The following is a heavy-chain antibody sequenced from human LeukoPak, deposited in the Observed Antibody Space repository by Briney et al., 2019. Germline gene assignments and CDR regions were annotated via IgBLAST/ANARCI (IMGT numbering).Heavy chain of an antibody. D-gene: IGHD4-17*01. CDR2: IWYDGSNK. V-gene: IGHV3-33*01. CDR1: GFTFSSYG. J-gene: IGHJ4*02. CDR3: ARWAGYYGDYAIDY. Sequence: GGSLRLSCAASGFTFSSYGMHWVRQAPGKGLEWVAVIWYDGSNKYYADSVKGRFTISRDNSKNTLYLQMNSLRAEDTAVYYCARWAGYYGDYAIDYWGQGTLVTVSS.